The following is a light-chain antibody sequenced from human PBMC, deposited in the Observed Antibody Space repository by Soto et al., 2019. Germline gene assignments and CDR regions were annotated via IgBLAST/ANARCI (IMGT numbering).Light chain of an antibody. CDR2: EVS. Sequence: QSALTQPASVSGSPGQSITIACTGTSSDVGGYNYVSWFQQHPGKAPKLMIYEVSNRPSGVSNRFSASKSVNTASLTISGLKSEDEASYYYRSYSSSSTLVFGTGTKVTVL. CDR3: RSYSSSSTLV. CDR1: SSDVGGYNY. V-gene: IGLV2-14*01. J-gene: IGLJ1*01.